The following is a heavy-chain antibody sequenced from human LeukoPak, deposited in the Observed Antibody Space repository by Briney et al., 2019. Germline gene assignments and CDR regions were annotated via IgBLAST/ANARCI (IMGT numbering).Heavy chain of an antibody. Sequence: PSETLSLTCAVYGGSFSGYSWNWIRRPPGKGLEWIGEINPSGTANYNPSLKSRVTLSVGTSKNQFSLKLSSVTAADTAVYYCARGRQEITMIVVVMSAASYYLDVWGKGTTVTVS. J-gene: IGHJ6*03. V-gene: IGHV4-34*01. D-gene: IGHD3-22*01. CDR2: INPSGTA. CDR3: ARGRQEITMIVVVMSAASYYLDV. CDR1: GGSFSGYS.